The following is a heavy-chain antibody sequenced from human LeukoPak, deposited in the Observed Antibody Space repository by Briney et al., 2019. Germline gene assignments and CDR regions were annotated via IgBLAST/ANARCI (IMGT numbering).Heavy chain of an antibody. V-gene: IGHV4-39*01. CDR3: ARHLIGYYDSSFNWFDP. CDR1: GVAVRNSY. J-gene: IGHJ5*02. CDR2: IYYSGST. Sequence: SETLSLTCSVSGVAVRNSYWSWVRQPPGKGLEWIGSIYYSGSTYYNPSLKSRVTISVDTSKNQFSLKLSSVTAADTAVYYCARHLIGYYDSSFNWFDPWGQGTLVTVSS. D-gene: IGHD3-22*01.